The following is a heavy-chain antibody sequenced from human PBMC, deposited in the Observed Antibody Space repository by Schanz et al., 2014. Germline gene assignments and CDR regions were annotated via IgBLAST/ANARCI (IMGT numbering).Heavy chain of an antibody. D-gene: IGHD3-10*01. J-gene: IGHJ4*02. V-gene: IGHV3-33*01. Sequence: QVQLVESGGGVVQPGRSLRLSCAASGFSFDKYGMHWVRQAPGKGLEWVAFVRYDGSIQYYADSVKGRFTISRDAAKDSLFLQMTSLRADDTAVYFCARDLSYYTSGSYGYWGQGTLVTVSS. CDR2: VRYDGSIQ. CDR3: ARDLSYYTSGSYGY. CDR1: GFSFDKYG.